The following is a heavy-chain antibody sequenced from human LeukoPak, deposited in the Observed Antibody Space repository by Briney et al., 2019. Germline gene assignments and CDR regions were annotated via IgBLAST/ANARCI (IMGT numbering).Heavy chain of an antibody. CDR2: IRYDGSNN. CDR1: GFTFSRNG. D-gene: IGHD3-10*02. Sequence: GGSLRLSCVASGFTFSRNGMHWVRLAPGKGLEWVAFIRYDGSNNKYADSVRGRFTISRDTSKSTLYLQMNGLRPEDTAFYYCARDVRDGYYYFDYWGLGTLVTVSS. CDR3: ARDVRDGYYYFDY. V-gene: IGHV3-30*02. J-gene: IGHJ4*02.